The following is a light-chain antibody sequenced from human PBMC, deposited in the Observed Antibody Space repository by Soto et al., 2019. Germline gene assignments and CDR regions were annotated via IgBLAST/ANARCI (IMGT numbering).Light chain of an antibody. CDR3: QQYNSYSRT. Sequence: DIQMTQSPSTLSASVGDRVTLTCRASQSISTWLAWYQQKPGKAPKILIYKASNLESGVPSRFSGSGSGTEFTLTISRLQPDDFATYYCQQYNSYSRTFGQGTKLEIK. CDR2: KAS. J-gene: IGKJ2*01. V-gene: IGKV1-5*03. CDR1: QSISTW.